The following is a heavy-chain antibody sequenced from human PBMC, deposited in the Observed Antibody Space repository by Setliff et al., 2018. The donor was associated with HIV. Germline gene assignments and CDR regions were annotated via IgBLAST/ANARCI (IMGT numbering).Heavy chain of an antibody. CDR2: IFYSGST. D-gene: IGHD1-26*01. CDR3: ARQPYSGTYTVYYCYMDV. V-gene: IGHV4-39*01. Sequence: PSETLSLTCTVSGGSISSSSYYWGWIRQPPGKGLEWIGSIFYSGSTYYNPSLKCRVTISVDTSKNQFSLKLSSVTAADTAVYYCARQPYSGTYTVYYCYMDVWCKGTTVTVSS. J-gene: IGHJ6*03. CDR1: GGSISSSSYY.